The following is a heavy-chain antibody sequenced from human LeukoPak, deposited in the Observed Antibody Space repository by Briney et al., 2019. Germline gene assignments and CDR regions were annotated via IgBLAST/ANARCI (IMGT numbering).Heavy chain of an antibody. D-gene: IGHD2-2*01. Sequence: SQTLSLTCTVSSASISSGSYYWSWIRQPAGKGLEWIGRVYTSGSTNYNPSLKSRVTMSVDTSKNQFSLKLSSVTAADTAVYFCSRGGELGDCTSTNCYVRWFDPWGQGTLVTVSS. V-gene: IGHV4-61*02. CDR2: VYTSGST. CDR1: SASISSGSYY. J-gene: IGHJ5*02. CDR3: SRGGELGDCTSTNCYVRWFDP.